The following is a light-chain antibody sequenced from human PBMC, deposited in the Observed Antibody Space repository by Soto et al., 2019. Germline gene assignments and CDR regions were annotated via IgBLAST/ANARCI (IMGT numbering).Light chain of an antibody. J-gene: IGLJ2*01. V-gene: IGLV1-51*01. CDR1: SNIGNHY. Sequence: QSVLTQPPSVSAAPGQSVTISCSGSSNIGNHYISWYQQVPGAAPKLLIYENNKRPSGIPDRFSASKSGTSATLGITGLQTGDEADYYCGSWDDSLNVGAFGGGTKLTV. CDR3: GSWDDSLNVGA. CDR2: ENN.